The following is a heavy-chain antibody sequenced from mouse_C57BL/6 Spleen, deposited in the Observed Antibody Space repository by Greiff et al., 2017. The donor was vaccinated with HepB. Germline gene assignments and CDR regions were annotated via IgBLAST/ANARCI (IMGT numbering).Heavy chain of an antibody. J-gene: IGHJ4*01. D-gene: IGHD2-4*01. CDR1: GYTFTSYW. Sequence: QVQLQQPGAELVMPGASVKLSCKASGYTFTSYWMHWVKQRPGQGLEWIGEIDPSDSYTNYNQKFKGKSTLTVDKSSSTAYMQLSSLTSEDSAVYYCARRGAYDYDVGGISAMGCWGQGTSVTVAS. CDR2: IDPSDSYT. CDR3: ARRGAYDYDVGGISAMGC. V-gene: IGHV1-69*01.